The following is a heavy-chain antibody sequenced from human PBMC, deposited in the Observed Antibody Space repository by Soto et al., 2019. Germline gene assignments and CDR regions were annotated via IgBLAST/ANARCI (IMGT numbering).Heavy chain of an antibody. V-gene: IGHV6-1*01. J-gene: IGHJ6*02. CDR2: TYYRSKWYN. Sequence: PSQTLSLTCAISGDSVSSNSAAWTWIRQSPSRGLEWLGRTYYRSKWYNDYAPCVKSRITFNPDTSKNQFSLQLSSVTPEDAAVYFCARVERVNGMDFWGQGTTVTVSS. D-gene: IGHD2-21*01. CDR1: GDSVSSNSAA. CDR3: ARVERVNGMDF.